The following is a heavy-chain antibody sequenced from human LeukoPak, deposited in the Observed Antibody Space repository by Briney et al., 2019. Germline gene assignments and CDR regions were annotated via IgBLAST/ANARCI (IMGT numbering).Heavy chain of an antibody. CDR3: ARGVPRIAVADLDY. Sequence: SETLSLTCAVYGGSFSGYYWSWIRQPPGKGLEWIGEINHSGSTNYNPSLKSRVTISVDTSKNQFSLKLSSVTAADTAVYYCARGVPRIAVADLDYWGQGTLVTVSS. D-gene: IGHD6-19*01. CDR1: GGSFSGYY. V-gene: IGHV4-34*01. J-gene: IGHJ4*02. CDR2: INHSGST.